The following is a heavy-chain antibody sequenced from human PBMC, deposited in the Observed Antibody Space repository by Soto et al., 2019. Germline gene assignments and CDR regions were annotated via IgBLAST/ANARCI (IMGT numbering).Heavy chain of an antibody. CDR2: IIPIFGTA. CDR3: ARASGGSSYYYYGMDV. CDR1: GYTFTSYG. V-gene: IGHV1-69*13. Sequence: GASVKVSCKASGYTFTSYGISWVRQAPGQGLEWMGGIIPIFGTANYAQKFQGRVTITADESTSTAYMELSSLRSEDTAVYYCARASGGSSYYYYGMDVWGQGTTVTSP. D-gene: IGHD2-15*01. J-gene: IGHJ6*02.